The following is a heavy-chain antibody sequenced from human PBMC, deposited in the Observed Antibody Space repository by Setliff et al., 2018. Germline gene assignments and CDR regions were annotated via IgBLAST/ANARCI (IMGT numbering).Heavy chain of an antibody. CDR2: INHSGNI. Sequence: SETLSLTCAVSGDSISSGNWWSWVRQPPEKGLEWIGEINHSGNINYNPSLKSRVTISVDKSTNQFSLKLNSVTAADTAVYYCVRTDYSDGRYSMDVWGKGTTVTVSS. CDR3: VRTDYSDGRYSMDV. V-gene: IGHV4-4*02. CDR1: GDSISSGNW. J-gene: IGHJ6*03. D-gene: IGHD6-19*01.